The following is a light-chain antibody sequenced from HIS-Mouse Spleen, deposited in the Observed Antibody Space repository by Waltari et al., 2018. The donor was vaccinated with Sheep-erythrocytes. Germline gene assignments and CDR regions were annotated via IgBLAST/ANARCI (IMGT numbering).Light chain of an antibody. J-gene: IGLJ1*01. Sequence: QSALTQPRSVSGSPGQSVTISCTGTSSDVGGYNYVPWYQQHPGKAPKLMIYDVSNRPSGVPGRFSGSKSGNTASLTISGLQAEDEADYYCCSYAGSYNHVFATGTKVTVL. CDR1: SSDVGGYNY. CDR2: DVS. CDR3: CSYAGSYNHV. V-gene: IGLV2-11*01.